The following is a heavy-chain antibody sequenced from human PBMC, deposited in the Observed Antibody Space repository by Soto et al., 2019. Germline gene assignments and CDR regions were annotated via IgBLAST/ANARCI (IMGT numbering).Heavy chain of an antibody. V-gene: IGHV3-7*01. CDR3: ARVRATYYDFWSGYSAFDY. CDR2: IKQDGSEK. CDR1: GFTFSSYW. Sequence: EVQLVESGGGLVQPGGSLRLPCAASGFTFSSYWMSWVRQAPGKGLEWVANIKQDGSEKYYVDSVKGRFTISRDNAKNSLYLQMNSLRAEDTAVYYCARVRATYYDFWSGYSAFDYWGQGTLVTVSS. D-gene: IGHD3-3*01. J-gene: IGHJ4*02.